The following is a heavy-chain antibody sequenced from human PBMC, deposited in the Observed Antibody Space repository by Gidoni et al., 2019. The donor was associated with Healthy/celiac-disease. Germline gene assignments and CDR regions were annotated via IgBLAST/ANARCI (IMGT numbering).Heavy chain of an antibody. Sequence: QVQLVESGGGVVQPGRSLRRSCAASGFTFSSYAMHWVRQAPGQGLEWVAVISYDGSNKYYADSVKGRFTISRDNSKNTLYLQMNSLRAEDTAVYYCARGTIAAAALIDYWGQGTLVTVSS. V-gene: IGHV3-30*01. CDR1: GFTFSSYA. J-gene: IGHJ4*02. CDR2: ISYDGSNK. D-gene: IGHD6-13*01. CDR3: ARGTIAAAALIDY.